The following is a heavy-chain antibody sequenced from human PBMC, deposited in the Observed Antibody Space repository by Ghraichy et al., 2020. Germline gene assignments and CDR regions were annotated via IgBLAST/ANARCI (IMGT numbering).Heavy chain of an antibody. CDR1: GFTFSSYW. V-gene: IGHV3-74*01. J-gene: IGHJ4*02. CDR2: INSDGRST. Sequence: GESLNISCAASGFTFSSYWMHWVRQAPGKGLVWVSRINSDGRSTSYADSVKGRFTISRDNAKNTLYLQMNSLRAEDTAVYYCARDSEYCTNGVCRFINWGQGTLVTVSS. D-gene: IGHD2-8*01. CDR3: ARDSEYCTNGVCRFIN.